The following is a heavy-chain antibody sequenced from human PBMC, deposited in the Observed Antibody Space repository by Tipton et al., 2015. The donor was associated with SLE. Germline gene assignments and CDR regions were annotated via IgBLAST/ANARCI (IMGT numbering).Heavy chain of an antibody. CDR1: GFTFDDYA. CDR3: ARDREQQLDY. V-gene: IGHV4-34*01. Sequence: LRLSCAASGFTFDDYAMHWARQAPGKGLEWIGEINHSGSTNYNPSLKSRVTISVDTSKNQFSLKLSSVTAADTAVYYCARDREQQLDYWGQGTLVTVSS. J-gene: IGHJ4*02. CDR2: INHSGST. D-gene: IGHD6-13*01.